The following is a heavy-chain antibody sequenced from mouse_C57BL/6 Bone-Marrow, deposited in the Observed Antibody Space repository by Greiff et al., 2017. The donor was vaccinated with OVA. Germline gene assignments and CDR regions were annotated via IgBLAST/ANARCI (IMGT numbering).Heavy chain of an antibody. V-gene: IGHV3-5*01. Sequence: EVKLQESGPGLVKPSQTVFLTCTVTGISITTGNYRWSWIRQFPGNKLEWIGYIYYSGTITYNPSLTSRTTITRDTPKNQFFLEMNSLTAEDTATYYCARGIYGSSLYFDVWGTGTTVTVSS. J-gene: IGHJ1*03. CDR2: IYYSGTI. CDR3: ARGIYGSSLYFDV. CDR1: GISITTGNYR. D-gene: IGHD1-1*01.